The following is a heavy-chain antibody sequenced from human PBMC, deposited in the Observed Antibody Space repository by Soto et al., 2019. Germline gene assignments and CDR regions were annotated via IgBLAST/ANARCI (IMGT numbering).Heavy chain of an antibody. V-gene: IGHV3-23*01. Sequence: GGSLRLSCTASGFTFRTYAMTWFRQAPGKGLEWVSAISGSAGTFYATSVKGRFTISRDNSRSTVYLQMHSLRAEDSAIYYCAKEKDYDFNWGSDRFTSHYWGRGTLVTFSS. CDR3: AKEKDYDFNWGSDRFTSHY. D-gene: IGHD3-16*02. CDR2: ISGSAGT. J-gene: IGHJ4*02. CDR1: GFTFRTYA.